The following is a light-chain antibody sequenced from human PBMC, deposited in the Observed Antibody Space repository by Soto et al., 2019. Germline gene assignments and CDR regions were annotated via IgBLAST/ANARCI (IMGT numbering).Light chain of an antibody. CDR1: QTVSNN. Sequence: ERVMTQFPATLSVSPGAKATLSCRASQTVSNNLAWYQQKPGQAPRLLIYFASTMATGVPARFSGSGSGTEFTLTISNLQPEDFAVYYCQQYNEWPITFGGGTKLETK. CDR2: FAS. V-gene: IGKV3-15*01. J-gene: IGKJ4*01. CDR3: QQYNEWPIT.